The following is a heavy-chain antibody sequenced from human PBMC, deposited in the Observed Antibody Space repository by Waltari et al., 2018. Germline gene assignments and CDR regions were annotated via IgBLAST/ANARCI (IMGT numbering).Heavy chain of an antibody. Sequence: QAQLQESGPGLVKPSETLSLTCTVSGGSISSYQWTWIRQPPGKGLEWIGYISDSGSTNYNPSLKSRVTISVDTSKNQFSLNLRSVTAADTAVFYCARVGGITWPLSTFDIWGLGTMVTVSS. CDR2: ISDSGST. D-gene: IGHD3-22*01. V-gene: IGHV4-59*01. CDR3: ARVGGITWPLSTFDI. J-gene: IGHJ3*02. CDR1: GGSISSYQ.